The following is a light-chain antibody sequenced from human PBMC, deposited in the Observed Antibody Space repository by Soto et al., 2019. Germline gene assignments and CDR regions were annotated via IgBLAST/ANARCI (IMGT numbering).Light chain of an antibody. CDR2: DAS. CDR3: QQYHDYPLT. CDR1: PAIRTA. Sequence: AIQVTQSPSSLSASVGDSVSVTCGASPAIRTAFAWYQQKPGKSPKLLIYDASRLQSGGPSRFSGGGGSGTDVTLTISNLQPEDSATYYCQQYHDYPLTFGQGTRLEIK. V-gene: IGKV1D-13*01. J-gene: IGKJ5*01.